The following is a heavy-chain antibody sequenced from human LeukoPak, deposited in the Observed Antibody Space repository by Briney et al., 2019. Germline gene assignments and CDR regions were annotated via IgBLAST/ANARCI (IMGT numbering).Heavy chain of an antibody. V-gene: IGHV4-59*01. D-gene: IGHD3-22*01. CDR2: ISYSGNT. J-gene: IGHJ4*02. Sequence: PSETLSLTCAVYGGSFSGYYWTWIRQHPGKGPEWIGFISYSGNTNYNPSLKSRVTISLDTSKNQFSLKLISVTAADTAVYYCARGVGSGYTDYWGQGALVTVSS. CDR1: GGSFSGYY. CDR3: ARGVGSGYTDY.